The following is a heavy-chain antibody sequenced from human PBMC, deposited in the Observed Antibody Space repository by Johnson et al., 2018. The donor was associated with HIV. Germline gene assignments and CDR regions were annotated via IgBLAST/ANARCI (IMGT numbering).Heavy chain of an antibody. V-gene: IGHV3-30*18. Sequence: QVQLVESGGGVVQPGRSLRLSCAASGFTFSSYGMHWVRQAPGKGLEWVAVISYDGSNEYYADSVRGRFTISRDNSKNTLYLHMNTLTPEDTAVYYCTNPWGSGWYFDLWGRGTLVTVSS. CDR1: GFTFSSYG. D-gene: IGHD7-27*01. CDR2: ISYDGSNE. CDR3: TNPWGSGWYFDL. J-gene: IGHJ2*01.